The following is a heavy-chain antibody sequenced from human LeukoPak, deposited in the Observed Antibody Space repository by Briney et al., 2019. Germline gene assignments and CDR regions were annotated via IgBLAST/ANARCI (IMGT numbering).Heavy chain of an antibody. CDR2: IRSKAYGGTT. CDR3: SRGGCYYYYYMDV. V-gene: IGHV3-49*04. J-gene: IGHJ6*03. Sequence: PGGSLRLSCRTSGFTFGDYAMSWVRQAPGKGLEWVGVIRSKAYGGTTEYVASVKCRFTISRDGSKSIAYLQMTSLTTEDTAVYYWSRGGCYYYYYMDVWGKGTTVTVSS. D-gene: IGHD3-16*01. CDR1: GFTFGDYA.